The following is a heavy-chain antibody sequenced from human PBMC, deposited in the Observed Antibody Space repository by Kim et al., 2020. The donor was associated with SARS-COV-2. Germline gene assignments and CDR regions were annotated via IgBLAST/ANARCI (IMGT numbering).Heavy chain of an antibody. CDR3: AKGIIGSCYSALDV. D-gene: IGHD2-15*01. Sequence: GGSLRLSCAASGFTFSTYAMTWVRQSPGKGLEWVAVICGCGDRTFYADSVKGRFTISRDDSKNTLFLQMNSLRAEDTAVYSCAKGIIGSCYSALDVWGHGTTVTVSS. CDR1: GFTFSTYA. V-gene: IGHV3-23*01. CDR2: ICGCGDRT. J-gene: IGHJ6*02.